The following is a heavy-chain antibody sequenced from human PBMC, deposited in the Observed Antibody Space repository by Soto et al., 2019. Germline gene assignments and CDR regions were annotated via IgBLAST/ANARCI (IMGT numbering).Heavy chain of an antibody. CDR2: IYYSGST. CDR3: ARRPKYSSSSGAFDI. J-gene: IGHJ3*02. V-gene: IGHV4-31*03. CDR1: GGSISIGGYY. Sequence: SETLSLTCTVSGGSISIGGYYWSWIRHHPGKGLEWIGYIYYSGSTYYNPSLKSRVTISVDTSKNQFSLKLSSVTAADTAVYYCARRPKYSSSSGAFDIWGQGTMVTVSS. D-gene: IGHD6-6*01.